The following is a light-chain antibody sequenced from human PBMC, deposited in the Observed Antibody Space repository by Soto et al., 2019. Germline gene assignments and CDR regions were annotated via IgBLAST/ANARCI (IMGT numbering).Light chain of an antibody. V-gene: IGKV3-11*01. CDR2: DAS. CDR1: QSVGSY. Sequence: EIVLTQSPATPSLSPGERATLSCRASQSVGSYLAWYQQKPGQAPRLLIYDASNRATGIPARFSGSGSGTDFTLTISSLEPEDFATYYCQQRSNWKTLGQGTKVEIK. CDR3: QQRSNWKT. J-gene: IGKJ1*01.